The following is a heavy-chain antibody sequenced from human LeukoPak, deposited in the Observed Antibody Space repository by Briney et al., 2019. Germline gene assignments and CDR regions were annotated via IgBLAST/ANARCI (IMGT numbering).Heavy chain of an antibody. CDR1: GGSISSYY. J-gene: IGHJ6*03. CDR2: IYYSGST. D-gene: IGHD1-26*01. V-gene: IGHV4-59*01. CDR3: ARVDYHSGSYYYYYYMDV. Sequence: SETLSLTCTVSGGSISSYYWSWIRQPPGKGLEWIGYIYYSGSTNYNPSLKSRVTISVDTSKNQFSLKLSSVTAADTAVYYCARVDYHSGSYYYYYYMDVWGKGTTVTISS.